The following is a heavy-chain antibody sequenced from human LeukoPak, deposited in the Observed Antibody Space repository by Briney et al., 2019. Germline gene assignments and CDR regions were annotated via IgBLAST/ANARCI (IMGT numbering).Heavy chain of an antibody. CDR2: IGDDVVST. Sequence: GGSLRLSCAASGFTFSSHAMSWVRQAPGKGLEWVSAIGDDVVSTYYAESVKGRFTISRDNSKNTMYLQMNSLRAEDTATYYCARDSPLLTVWGQGTLVTVSS. CDR3: ARDSPLLTV. CDR1: GFTFSSHA. D-gene: IGHD3-9*01. V-gene: IGHV3-23*01. J-gene: IGHJ4*02.